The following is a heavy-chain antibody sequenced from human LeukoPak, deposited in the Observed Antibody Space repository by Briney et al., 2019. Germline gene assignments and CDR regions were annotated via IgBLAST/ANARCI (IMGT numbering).Heavy chain of an antibody. CDR1: GYAFSSCG. V-gene: IGHV1-18*01. D-gene: IGHD2-21*01. Sequence: ASVKVSCKTFGYAFSSCGINWVRQAPGQGLEWMGWISGYNGNTNYAQKFQGRLTMTRDTSTTTVYMELSGLRSEDTAIYYCARIIDCYYDTYDIWGQGTVVTVPS. CDR3: ARIIDCYYDTYDI. CDR2: ISGYNGNT. J-gene: IGHJ3*02.